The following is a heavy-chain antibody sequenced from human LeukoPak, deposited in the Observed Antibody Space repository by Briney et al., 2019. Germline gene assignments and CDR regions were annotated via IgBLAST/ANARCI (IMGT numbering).Heavy chain of an antibody. D-gene: IGHD5-18*01. V-gene: IGHV3-23*01. J-gene: IGHJ4*02. CDR3: AKGGYNYGYVDY. CDR1: GFTFSNYA. Sequence: GGSLRLSCTASGFTFSNYAMSWVRQAPGTGLQWVSAISGSGGDTYHADSVKGRFTISRDKSKNTVVLQMNSLRAEDTAVYYCAKGGYNYGYVDYWGQGTLVTVSS. CDR2: ISGSGGDT.